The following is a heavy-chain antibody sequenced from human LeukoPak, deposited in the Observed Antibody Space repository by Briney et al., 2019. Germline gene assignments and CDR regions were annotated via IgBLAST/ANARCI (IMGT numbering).Heavy chain of an antibody. D-gene: IGHD6-19*01. J-gene: IGHJ4*02. CDR2: INHSGST. CDR1: GGSFSGYY. V-gene: IGHV4-34*01. CDR3: ARGCIAVAGIGY. Sequence: SETLSLTCAVYGGSFSGYYWSWIRQPPGKGLEWIGEINHSGSTNYNPSLKSRVTISVDTSKNQFSLKLSSVTAADTAVYYCARGCIAVAGIGYWGQGTLVTVSS.